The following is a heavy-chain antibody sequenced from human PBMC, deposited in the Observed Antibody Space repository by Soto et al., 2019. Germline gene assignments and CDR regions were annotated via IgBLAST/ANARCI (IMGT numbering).Heavy chain of an antibody. CDR3: ARDRLLWFGEINY. Sequence: GGSLRLSCAASGFTFSSYAMSWVRQAPGKGLEWVSVISGSGGSTYYADSVKGRFTISRDNSKNTLYLQMNSLRAEDTAVYYCARDRLLWFGEINYWGQGTLVTVSS. J-gene: IGHJ4*02. CDR2: ISGSGGST. CDR1: GFTFSSYA. D-gene: IGHD3-10*01. V-gene: IGHV3-23*01.